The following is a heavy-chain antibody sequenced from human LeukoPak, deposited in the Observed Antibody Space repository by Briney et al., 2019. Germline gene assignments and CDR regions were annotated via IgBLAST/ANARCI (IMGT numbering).Heavy chain of an antibody. D-gene: IGHD3-10*01. V-gene: IGHV1-2*02. CDR2: INPNSGGT. CDR1: GYTFTGYY. J-gene: IGHJ4*02. Sequence: ASVKVSCKASGYTFTGYYIHWVRQAPGQGLEWMGWINPNSGGTNYAQKFQGRVTMTRDTSISTAYMELSRLRSDDTAVYYCARDHLLYGSGSHHFDYWGQGTLVTVSS. CDR3: ARDHLLYGSGSHHFDY.